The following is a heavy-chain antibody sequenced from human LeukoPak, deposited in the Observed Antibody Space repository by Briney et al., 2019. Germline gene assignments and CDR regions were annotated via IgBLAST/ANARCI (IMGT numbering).Heavy chain of an antibody. CDR1: GFTFAVYT. CDR3: AKGAGEGLYYYYYMDV. J-gene: IGHJ6*03. CDR2: IIWDGGSA. D-gene: IGHD1-14*01. Sequence: PGGSLRLSCAASGFTFAVYTMYWVRQAPGKGLEWVSLIIWDGGSAYYAASVKGRFTISRDNSKNSLYLQMNSLRTEDTALYYCAKGAGEGLYYYYYMDVWGKGTTVTISS. V-gene: IGHV3-43*01.